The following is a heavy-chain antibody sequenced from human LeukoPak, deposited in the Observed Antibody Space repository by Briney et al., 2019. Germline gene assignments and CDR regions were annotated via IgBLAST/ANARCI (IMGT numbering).Heavy chain of an antibody. V-gene: IGHV3-23*01. CDR3: AREWGIYGMDV. CDR1: GFTFSSYA. Sequence: GGSLRLSCAASGFTFSSYAMSWVRQAPGKGLEWVSAISGSGGSTYYADSVKGRFTISRDNAKNSLYLQMNSLRVDDTAVYYCAREWGIYGMDVWGQGTTVTVTS. J-gene: IGHJ6*02. CDR2: ISGSGGST. D-gene: IGHD1-26*01.